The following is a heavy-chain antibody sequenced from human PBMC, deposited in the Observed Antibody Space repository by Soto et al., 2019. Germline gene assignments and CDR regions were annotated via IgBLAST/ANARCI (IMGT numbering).Heavy chain of an antibody. CDR3: ARVVYYYDSSGNWFDP. D-gene: IGHD3-22*01. CDR1: GYTFTGYY. CDR2: INPNSGGT. J-gene: IGHJ5*02. V-gene: IGHV1-2*02. Sequence: ASVKVSCKASGYTFTGYYMHWVRLAPGQGIEWMGWINPNSGGTNYAQKFQGRVTMTRDTSISTAYMELSRLRSDDTAVYYCARVVYYYDSSGNWFDPWGQGTLVTVSS.